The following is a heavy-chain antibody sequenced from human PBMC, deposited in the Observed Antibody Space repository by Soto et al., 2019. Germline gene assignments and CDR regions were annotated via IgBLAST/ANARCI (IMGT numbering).Heavy chain of an antibody. D-gene: IGHD6-13*01. CDR3: ASSSVTPAPLSPVIAAAGDYYYGRDV. Sequence: ASVKVSCKASGYTFTGYYMHWVRQAPGQGLEWMGWINPNSGGTNYAQKFQGWVTMTRDTSISTAYMELSRLRSDDTAVYYCASSSVTPAPLSPVIAAAGDYYYGRDVGGKGTTVTVSS. CDR2: INPNSGGT. J-gene: IGHJ6*04. V-gene: IGHV1-2*04. CDR1: GYTFTGYY.